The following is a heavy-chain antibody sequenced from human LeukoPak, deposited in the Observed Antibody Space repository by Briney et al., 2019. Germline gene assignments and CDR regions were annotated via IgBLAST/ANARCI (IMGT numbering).Heavy chain of an antibody. D-gene: IGHD2/OR15-2a*01. CDR1: GYTFTNYW. Sequence: GESLKISCKGSGYTFTNYWIGWVRQMPGKGLEFMGIIYPGDSDTRYSPSFQGQVTTSVDKSINTAYLQWSSLKASDSAMYYCARAGYSNRWDGVDYWGQGTLATVSS. J-gene: IGHJ4*02. CDR2: IYPGDSDT. V-gene: IGHV5-51*01. CDR3: ARAGYSNRWDGVDY.